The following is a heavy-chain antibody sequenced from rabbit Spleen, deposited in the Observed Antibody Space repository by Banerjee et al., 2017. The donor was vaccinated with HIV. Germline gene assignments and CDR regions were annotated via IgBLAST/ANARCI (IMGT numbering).Heavy chain of an antibody. V-gene: IGHV1S7*01. Sequence: QLVESGGGLVQPGGSLKLSCKASGFDFSNYYMSWVRQAPGKGLEWIGYIDPVFGITYYANWVSGRFTISSDNAQNTVDLQMNSLTPADTATYFCARNANGGWDLWGPGTLVT. J-gene: IGHJ4*01. CDR2: IDPVFGIT. D-gene: IGHD4-1*01. CDR1: GFDFSNYY. CDR3: ARNANGGWDL.